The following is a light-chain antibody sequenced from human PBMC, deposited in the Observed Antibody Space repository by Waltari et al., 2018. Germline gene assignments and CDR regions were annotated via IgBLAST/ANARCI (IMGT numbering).Light chain of an antibody. CDR3: QQYKSYPPT. CDR2: KAS. Sequence: DIKMTQSPSTLSASVEDRVTITCRTSQSISTWLAWYQQKPGKAPKLLIYKASSLENEVPSRFSGSGSGTEFTLTISSLQPDDFATFYCQQYKSYPPTFGGGTKVDIK. V-gene: IGKV1-5*03. J-gene: IGKJ4*01. CDR1: QSISTW.